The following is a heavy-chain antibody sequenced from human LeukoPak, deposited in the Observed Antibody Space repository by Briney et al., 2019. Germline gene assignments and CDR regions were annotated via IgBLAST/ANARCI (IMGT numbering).Heavy chain of an antibody. J-gene: IGHJ4*02. V-gene: IGHV1-18*01. CDR1: GYTLTSYG. Sequence: GASVKVSCKASGYTLTSYGISWVRQAPGQGLEWMGWISAYNGNTNYAQKLQGRVTMTTDTSTSTAYMELRSLRSDDTAVYYCAIEDYGDYGGHFDYWGQGTLVTVSS. D-gene: IGHD4-17*01. CDR2: ISAYNGNT. CDR3: AIEDYGDYGGHFDY.